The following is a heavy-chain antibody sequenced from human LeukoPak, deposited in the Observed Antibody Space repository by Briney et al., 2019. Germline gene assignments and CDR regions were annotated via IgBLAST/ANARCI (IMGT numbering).Heavy chain of an antibody. V-gene: IGHV3-48*03. CDR2: ISNSGSTI. CDR3: ARDYGGSTPFDY. CDR1: GFTFSSYE. Sequence: GGTLRLSCAASGFTFSSYEMNWVRQAPGKGLEWVSYISNSGSTIYYADSVKGRFTTSKDYTKHSPLLHMNIPTAEAPAVYYCARDYGGSTPFDYWGQGTLVTVSS. J-gene: IGHJ4*02. D-gene: IGHD4-23*01.